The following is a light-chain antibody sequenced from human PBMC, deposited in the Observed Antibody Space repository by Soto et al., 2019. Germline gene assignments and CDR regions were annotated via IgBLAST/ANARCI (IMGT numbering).Light chain of an antibody. Sequence: QSVLTQPPSASGAPGQRVTISCSGASSNIGSNAVIWYQQLPGTATQLLIYTNNHRPSGVPGRFSGSKSGTAASLAITGLQSEDEADYHCAAWNDSRNALVFGGGTKLTVL. CDR1: SSNIGSNA. V-gene: IGLV1-44*01. CDR2: TNN. J-gene: IGLJ3*02. CDR3: AAWNDSRNALV.